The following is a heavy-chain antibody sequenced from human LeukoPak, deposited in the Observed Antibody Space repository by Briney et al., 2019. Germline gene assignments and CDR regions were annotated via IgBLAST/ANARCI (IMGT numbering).Heavy chain of an antibody. Sequence: SGGSLRLSCAASGFTFSSYGMHWVRQAPGKGLEWVAVISYDGGNKYYADSVKGRFTISRDNSKNTLYLQMNSLRAEDTAVYYCAKAKAPNQNYDWGQGTMVTVSS. CDR2: ISYDGGNK. D-gene: IGHD1-7*01. CDR3: AKAKAPNQNYD. J-gene: IGHJ4*02. V-gene: IGHV3-30*18. CDR1: GFTFSSYG.